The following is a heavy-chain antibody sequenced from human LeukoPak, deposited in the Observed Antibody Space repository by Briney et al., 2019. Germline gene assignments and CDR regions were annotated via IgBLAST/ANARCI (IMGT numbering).Heavy chain of an antibody. CDR2: INPNSGGT. Sequence: ASVKVSCKASGYSLTGYYMHWLRQAPGQGLEWMGWINPNSGGTNYAQKFQGRVTMTRDTSISTAYMELSRLRSDDTAVYYCARFDLHWGYFDYWGQGTLVTVSS. J-gene: IGHJ4*02. CDR1: GYSLTGYY. CDR3: ARFDLHWGYFDY. D-gene: IGHD7-27*01. V-gene: IGHV1-2*02.